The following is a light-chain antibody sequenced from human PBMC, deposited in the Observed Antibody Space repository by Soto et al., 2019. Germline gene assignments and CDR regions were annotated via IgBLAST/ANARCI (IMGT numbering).Light chain of an antibody. V-gene: IGLV1-51*02. CDR3: AAWDDSLNGVV. CDR1: RSNIGSNY. Sequence: QSVLTQPPSVSAAPGQKVTISCSGSRSNIGSNYVSWYQQLPGTAPKLLIYENNKRPSGIPDRFSGSKSGTSASLAISGLQSEDQADYYCAAWDDSLNGVVFGGGTKLTVL. CDR2: ENN. J-gene: IGLJ2*01.